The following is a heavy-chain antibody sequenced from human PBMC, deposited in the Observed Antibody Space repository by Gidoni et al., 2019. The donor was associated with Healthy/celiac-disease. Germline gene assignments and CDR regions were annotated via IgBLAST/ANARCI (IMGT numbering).Heavy chain of an antibody. Sequence: QVQLVESGGGLVKPGGSLRLSCAASGFTFSDYYMSWISMAPGKGLEWVSYISSSGSTIYYEDSVKGRFTITRDNAKNSLYLQMNSLRAEDTAVYYCARDSSYYPPNGFDPWGQGTLVTVSS. J-gene: IGHJ5*02. CDR1: GFTFSDYY. CDR3: ARDSSYYPPNGFDP. CDR2: ISSSGSTI. D-gene: IGHD3-10*01. V-gene: IGHV3-11*01.